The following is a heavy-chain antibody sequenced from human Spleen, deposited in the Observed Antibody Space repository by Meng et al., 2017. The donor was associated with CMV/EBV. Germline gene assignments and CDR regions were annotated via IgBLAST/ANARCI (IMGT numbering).Heavy chain of an antibody. CDR3: ARGILADWGTKAPRYYYGMDV. D-gene: IGHD2/OR15-2a*01. CDR1: GYTFNGYY. Sequence: SVKVSCKASGYTFNGYYMHWVRQAPGQGLEWMGGIIPILGTANYAQKFQGRVTITTDASTITAYMELSSLTFEDTAVYYCARGILADWGTKAPRYYYGMDVWGQGTTVTVSS. J-gene: IGHJ6*02. V-gene: IGHV1-69*16. CDR2: IIPILGTA.